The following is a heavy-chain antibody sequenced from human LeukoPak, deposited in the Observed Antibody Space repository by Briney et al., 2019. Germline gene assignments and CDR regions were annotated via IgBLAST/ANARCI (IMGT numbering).Heavy chain of an antibody. V-gene: IGHV3-30*04. CDR2: ISYDGSNK. CDR3: ARDGPGCTSCSNFDY. J-gene: IGHJ4*02. D-gene: IGHD2-2*01. Sequence: PGGSLRLSCAASGFTFSSYAMHWVRQAPGKGLEWVAVISYDGSNKYYADSVKGRFTISRDNSKNTLYLQMNSLRAEDTAVYYCARDGPGCTSCSNFDYWGQGTLVTVSS. CDR1: GFTFSSYA.